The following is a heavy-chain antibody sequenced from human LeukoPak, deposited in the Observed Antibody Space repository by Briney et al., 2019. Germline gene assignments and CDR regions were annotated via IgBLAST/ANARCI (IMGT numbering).Heavy chain of an antibody. CDR1: GYSFTSYW. J-gene: IGHJ4*02. D-gene: IGHD3-22*01. CDR3: ARLGQNYYDSSGYPY. CDR2: IYPGDSDT. Sequence: GESLKISCKGSGYSFTSYWIGWVRQMPGKGLEWMGIIYPGDSDTRYSPSFQGQVTISADKSISTAYPQWSSLKASDTAMYYCARLGQNYYDSSGYPYWGQGTLVTVSS. V-gene: IGHV5-51*01.